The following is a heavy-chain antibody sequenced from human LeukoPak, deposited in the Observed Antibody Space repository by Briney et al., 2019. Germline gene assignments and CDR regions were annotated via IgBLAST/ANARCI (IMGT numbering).Heavy chain of an antibody. CDR2: ISGSGGSA. Sequence: GGSLRVSSAAPGFSFSADAMSWGRQAPGKGLEWVSAISGSGGSAYYADSVKGRFTISRDNSKNTLYLQMNSLRAQDTDVYYCAKDRLELPGGYYYYMDVWGKGTTVTVSS. D-gene: IGHD1-7*01. CDR3: AKDRLELPGGYYYYMDV. J-gene: IGHJ6*03. V-gene: IGHV3-23*01. CDR1: GFSFSADA.